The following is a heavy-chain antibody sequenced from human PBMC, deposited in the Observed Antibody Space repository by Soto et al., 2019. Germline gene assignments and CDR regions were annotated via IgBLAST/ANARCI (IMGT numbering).Heavy chain of an antibody. Sequence: GGSLRLSCAASGFTFDDYSMHWVRQAPGKGLEWVSGISWNSGSIGYADSVKGRFTTSRDNAKNSLYLQMNSLRAEDTALYYCAKDLSVSEPGLGELSDFDAFDIWGQGTMVTVSS. CDR3: AKDLSVSEPGLGELSDFDAFDI. CDR1: GFTFDDYS. J-gene: IGHJ3*02. CDR2: ISWNSGSI. V-gene: IGHV3-9*01. D-gene: IGHD3-16*02.